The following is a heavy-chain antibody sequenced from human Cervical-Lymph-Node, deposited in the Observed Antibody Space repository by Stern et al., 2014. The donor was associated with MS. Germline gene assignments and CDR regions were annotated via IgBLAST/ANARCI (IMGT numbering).Heavy chain of an antibody. V-gene: IGHV1-46*01. D-gene: IGHD3/OR15-3a*01. J-gene: IGHJ4*02. CDR1: GYTFTSHY. CDR2: INPSGDSA. Sequence: QMQLVQSGAEVKKPGASVNVSCKASGYTFTSHYMHWVRQAPGQGLEWVGIINPSGDSANYAQKFQGRITMTRDTSTSTVYMELSSLRSEDTALYYCASGTGNKRPTGNYWGQGTLVTVSS. CDR3: ASGTGNKRPTGNY.